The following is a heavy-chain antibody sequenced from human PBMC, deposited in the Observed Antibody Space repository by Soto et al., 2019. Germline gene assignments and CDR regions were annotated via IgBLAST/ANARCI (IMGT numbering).Heavy chain of an antibody. Sequence: SETLSLTCTVSGVSIHNSHSFWGWIRQPPGKGLEFIGTVYYSGGAHYNSSLKSRVTMSVDTSRDQVSLRLRSVTRADTAVYYCARDQYDFRSGSYYYAMEVWGQGTKVTV. CDR2: VYYSGGA. J-gene: IGHJ6*02. V-gene: IGHV4-39*07. CDR3: ARDQYDFRSGSYYYAMEV. CDR1: GVSIHNSHSF. D-gene: IGHD3-3*01.